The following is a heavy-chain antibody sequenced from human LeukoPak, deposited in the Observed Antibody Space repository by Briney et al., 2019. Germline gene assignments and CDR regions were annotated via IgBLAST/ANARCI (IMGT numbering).Heavy chain of an antibody. V-gene: IGHV3-7*01. J-gene: IGHJ4*02. CDR1: GFTFNSYW. CDR2: IKYDDSEK. CDR3: VRGRDGSY. Sequence: GGSQRLSCATSGFTFNSYWMSWVRQAPGKGLEWVANIKYDDSEKYLVESVKGRFTISRVNANNSVFLEMNSLRVEDTAVYYCVRGRDGSYWGQGTQVTVSS. D-gene: IGHD5-24*01.